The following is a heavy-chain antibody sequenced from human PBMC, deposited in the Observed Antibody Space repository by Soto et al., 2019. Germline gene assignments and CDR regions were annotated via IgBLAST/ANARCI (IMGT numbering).Heavy chain of an antibody. CDR2: IHWDGDE. Sequence: QISLKESGPTLVKPTQTLTLTCTFSGFSLRTDEVGVGWIRQPPGKALEWLALIHWDGDERYSPSLNSRLTITKATSKNQVLLTLTNVEPIDTATYYCAHSVYTSGNSFDYWGQGTLVTVSS. J-gene: IGHJ4*02. D-gene: IGHD3-10*01. V-gene: IGHV2-5*02. CDR3: AHSVYTSGNSFDY. CDR1: GFSLRTDEVG.